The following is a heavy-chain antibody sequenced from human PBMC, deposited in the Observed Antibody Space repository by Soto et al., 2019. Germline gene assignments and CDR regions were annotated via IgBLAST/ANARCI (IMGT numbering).Heavy chain of an antibody. CDR2: IYYSGST. CDR3: ARSSVAGAGYFQH. J-gene: IGHJ1*01. D-gene: IGHD6-19*01. V-gene: IGHV4-31*03. CDR1: GGSVSGGVYY. Sequence: QVQLQESGPGLVKPSQTLSLTCTVSGGSVSGGVYYWNWIRQHPEKGLEWIGYIYYSGSTYYNPSLRSRVTISADTSKNQFSLKLSSVTVADTAVYYCARSSVAGAGYFQHWGQGNQVIVSS.